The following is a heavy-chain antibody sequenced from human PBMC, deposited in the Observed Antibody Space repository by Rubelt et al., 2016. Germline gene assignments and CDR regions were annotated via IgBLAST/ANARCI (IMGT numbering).Heavy chain of an antibody. CDR1: GYTFTTYG. J-gene: IGHJ5*02. CDR3: ARGYCSSANCLFNWFDP. D-gene: IGHD2-2*01. V-gene: IGHV1-18*01. Sequence: QVQLVQSGAEVKKPGASVKVSCKASGYTFTTYGISWVRQAPGQGLEWMGWIRTYNGNTNYAQKLQGRDTMTTDTATSTAYMGRRSLRSDDTAMYFCARGYCSSANCLFNWFDPWGQGTLVTVSS. CDR2: IRTYNGNT.